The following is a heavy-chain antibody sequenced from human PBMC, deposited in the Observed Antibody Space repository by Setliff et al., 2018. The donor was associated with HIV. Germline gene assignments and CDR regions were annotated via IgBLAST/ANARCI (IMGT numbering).Heavy chain of an antibody. D-gene: IGHD3-22*01. CDR2: TIPMSDIP. Sequence: ASVKVSCKASGFTFNHYALSWVRQAPGQRPEWMGGTIPMSDIPNYAQNFQGRVTITADHSTTTTYMELSSLSSEDTAVYYCVRVGPWYYGRSGYLASWDYWGQGTQVTVYS. J-gene: IGHJ4*02. CDR1: GFTFNHYA. CDR3: VRVGPWYYGRSGYLASWDY. V-gene: IGHV1-69*10.